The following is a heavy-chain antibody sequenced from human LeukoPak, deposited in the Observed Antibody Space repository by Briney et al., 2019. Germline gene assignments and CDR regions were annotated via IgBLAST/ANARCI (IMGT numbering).Heavy chain of an antibody. J-gene: IGHJ5*02. D-gene: IGHD2-2*01. CDR1: GGSFSGYY. V-gene: IGHV4-34*01. Sequence: SSETLSLTCAVYGGSFSGYYWSWIRQPPGKGLEWIGEINHSGSTNYNPSLKSRVTISVDTSKNQFSLKLSSVTAADTAVYYCARGRFLYCSSTSCYRGGPWFDPWGQGTLVTVSS. CDR3: ARGRFLYCSSTSCYRGGPWFDP. CDR2: INHSGST.